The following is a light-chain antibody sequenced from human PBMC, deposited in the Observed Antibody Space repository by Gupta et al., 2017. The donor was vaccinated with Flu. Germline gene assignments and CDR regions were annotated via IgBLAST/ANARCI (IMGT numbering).Light chain of an antibody. J-gene: IGKJ1*01. V-gene: IGKV1-27*01. CDR3: QKYDSAPLT. CDR1: EAIADY. CDR2: AAS. Sequence: GDTVTMSCRASEAIADYLAWYQQRPGKAPRLLIYAASSLQSGVSSRFSGSGSGTDFTLTISNLQPDDFAIYYCQKYDSAPLTFGQGTRVDI.